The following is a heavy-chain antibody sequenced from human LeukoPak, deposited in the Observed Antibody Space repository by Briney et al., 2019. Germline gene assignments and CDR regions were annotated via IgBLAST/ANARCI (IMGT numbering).Heavy chain of an antibody. D-gene: IGHD3-22*01. CDR1: GFTFSSYG. V-gene: IGHV3-33*01. J-gene: IGHJ4*02. CDR2: IWYDGSNK. CDR3: ARSYYYDSSHTVDY. Sequence: GGSLRLSCAASGFTFSSYGMHWVRQAPGKGLEWVAVIWYDGSNKYYADSVKGRFAISRDNSKNTLYLQMNSLRAEDTAVYYCARSYYYDSSHTVDYWGQGTLVTVSS.